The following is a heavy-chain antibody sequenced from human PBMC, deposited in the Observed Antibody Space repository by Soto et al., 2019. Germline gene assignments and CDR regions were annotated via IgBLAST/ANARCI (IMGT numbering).Heavy chain of an antibody. CDR2: VHSGGTTT. J-gene: IGHJ1*01. Sequence: PGGSLRLSCAASGFTFDYYWMHWVRQAPGKGLVWVSRVHSGGTTTTYADSVKGRFTISRDNSKNTLYLQMNSLRAEDTAVYYCARDLGSSWYPEYFQHWGQGTLVTVS. CDR3: ARDLGSSWYPEYFQH. CDR1: GFTFDYYW. D-gene: IGHD6-13*01. V-gene: IGHV3-74*01.